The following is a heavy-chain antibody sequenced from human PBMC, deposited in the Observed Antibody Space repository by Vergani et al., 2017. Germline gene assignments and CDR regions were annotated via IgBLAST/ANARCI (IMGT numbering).Heavy chain of an antibody. CDR1: GFTVSSNY. J-gene: IGHJ4*03. CDR3: ARATEHDGYYFDY. D-gene: IGHD2-21*01. Sequence: EVQLVESGGGLIQPGGSLRLSCAASGFTVSSNYMSWVRQAPGKGLEWVSVIYSGGSTYYADSVKGRFTISRDNSKNPLYLQMNSLRAEDTAVYYCARATEHDGYYFDYWGQGTMVTVSS. CDR2: IYSGGST. V-gene: IGHV3-53*01.